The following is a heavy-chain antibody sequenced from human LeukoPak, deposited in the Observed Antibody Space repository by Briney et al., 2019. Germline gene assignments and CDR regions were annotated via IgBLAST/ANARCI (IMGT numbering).Heavy chain of an antibody. Sequence: GGSLRLSCAAPGFTFSSYSMNWVRQAPGKGLEWVSSISSSSSYIYYADSVKGRFTISRDNAKNSLYLQMNSLRAEDTAVYYCARDELRYFDWLPYYYYYMDVWGKGTTVTVSS. V-gene: IGHV3-21*01. CDR3: ARDELRYFDWLPYYYYYMDV. CDR2: ISSSSSYI. CDR1: GFTFSSYS. J-gene: IGHJ6*03. D-gene: IGHD3-9*01.